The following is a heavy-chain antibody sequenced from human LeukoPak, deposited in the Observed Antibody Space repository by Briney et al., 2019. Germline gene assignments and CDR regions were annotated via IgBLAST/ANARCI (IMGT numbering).Heavy chain of an antibody. V-gene: IGHV3-23*01. J-gene: IGHJ5*02. CDR3: AKGSSGYFADL. D-gene: IGHD3-22*01. CDR1: GFIFSNYG. Sequence: GGSLRLSCAASGFIFSNYGLIWVRQAPGKGLEWVSAISNDGGGTQYADFVEGRFTISRDNSKNTLFLQMSSLRAEDTALYYCAKGSSGYFADLWGQGTLVTVSS. CDR2: ISNDGGGT.